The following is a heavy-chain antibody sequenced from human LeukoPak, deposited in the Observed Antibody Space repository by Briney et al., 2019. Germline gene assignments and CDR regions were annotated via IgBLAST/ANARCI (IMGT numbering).Heavy chain of an antibody. CDR2: LYHSGST. D-gene: IGHD6-6*01. CDR1: GYSIRSGYY. J-gene: IGHJ4*02. CDR3: ATEIQNIAGRVY. Sequence: SETLSLTCSVSGYSIRSGYYWGWIRQAPGKGLEWIGNLYHSGSTYYNPSLKSRVSISVDTSKNQFSLNLSSVTAADTAVYYCATEIQNIAGRVYWGQGTLVTVSS. V-gene: IGHV4-38-2*02.